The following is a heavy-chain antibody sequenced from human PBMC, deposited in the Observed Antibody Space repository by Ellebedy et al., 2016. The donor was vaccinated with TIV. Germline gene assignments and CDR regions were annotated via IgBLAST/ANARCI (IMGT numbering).Heavy chain of an antibody. Sequence: ASVKVSXKASGYTFTSYYMHWVRQAPGQGLEWMGIINPSGGSTSYAQKFQGRVTMTRDTSTSTVYMELSSLRSEDTAVYYCARDRWQLAYYYYGMDVWGQGTTVTVSS. CDR1: GYTFTSYY. J-gene: IGHJ6*02. D-gene: IGHD6-6*01. CDR2: INPSGGST. CDR3: ARDRWQLAYYYYGMDV. V-gene: IGHV1-46*01.